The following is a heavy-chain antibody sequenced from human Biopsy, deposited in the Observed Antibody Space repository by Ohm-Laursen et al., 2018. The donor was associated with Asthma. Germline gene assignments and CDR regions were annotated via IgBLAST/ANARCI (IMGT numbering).Heavy chain of an antibody. CDR1: GYNFISFA. V-gene: IGHV1-3*04. CDR2: VNTGNGDT. D-gene: IGHD3-9*01. Sequence: GALEKLSCKASGYNFISFAIHWVRQTPGQRLEWMGWVNTGNGDTKYSQKFQGRVPITRDTSASTAYMELRSLRSEDPATYYCARTYYDFLTGQVKDVFGVWGQGTMVTVSS. J-gene: IGHJ3*01. CDR3: ARTYYDFLTGQVKDVFGV.